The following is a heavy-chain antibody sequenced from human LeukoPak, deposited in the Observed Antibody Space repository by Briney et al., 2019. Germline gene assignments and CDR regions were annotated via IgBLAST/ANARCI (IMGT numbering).Heavy chain of an antibody. CDR2: IHHSGST. CDR3: ARGSSLAAAGTGYSFDY. D-gene: IGHD6-13*01. V-gene: IGHV4-34*01. J-gene: IGHJ4*02. Sequence: SQTLSLTCAVYGVSFSGDYLSWIRQPPGKGLEWIGEIHHSGSTPYNPSLKSRVTISVDTSKNQFSLKLPSVTAADTAVYYCARGSSLAAAGTGYSFDYWGQGTQVTVSS. CDR1: GVSFSGDY.